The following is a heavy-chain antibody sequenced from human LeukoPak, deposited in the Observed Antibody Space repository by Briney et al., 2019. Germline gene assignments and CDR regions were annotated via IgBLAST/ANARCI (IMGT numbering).Heavy chain of an antibody. J-gene: IGHJ4*02. D-gene: IGHD1-26*01. Sequence: ASVKVSCKASGGTFSSYAISWVRQAPGQGLEWMGGIIPIFGTANYAQKFQGRVTITADESTSSAYMELSSLRSEDTAVYYCARDLRGSGSYLSYWGQGTLVTVSS. CDR2: IIPIFGTA. V-gene: IGHV1-69*13. CDR3: ARDLRGSGSYLSY. CDR1: GGTFSSYA.